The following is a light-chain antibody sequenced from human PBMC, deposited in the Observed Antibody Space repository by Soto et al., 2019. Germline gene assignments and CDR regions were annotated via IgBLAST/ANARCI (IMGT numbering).Light chain of an antibody. CDR3: QQRSNWPLT. Sequence: EIVLTQSPATLSLSPGERATLSCRASQSISSYLIWYQQKPGQAPRLLIYDASTRATGIPARFSGGGSGTDFTLTISSLEPEDFAVYYCQQRSNWPLTFGGGTSLEI. V-gene: IGKV3-11*01. J-gene: IGKJ4*01. CDR2: DAS. CDR1: QSISSY.